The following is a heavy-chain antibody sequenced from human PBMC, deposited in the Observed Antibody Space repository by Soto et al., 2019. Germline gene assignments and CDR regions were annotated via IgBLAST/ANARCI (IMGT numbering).Heavy chain of an antibody. CDR2: ISSSGSTI. D-gene: IGHD6-25*01. CDR3: ASSSRYYYYGMDV. J-gene: IGHJ6*02. CDR1: GFTFSSYE. V-gene: IGHV3-48*03. Sequence: PGGSLRLSCAASGFTFSSYEMNWVRQAPGKELEWVSYISSSGSTIYYADSVKGRFTISRDNAKNSLYLQMNSLRAEDTAVYYCASSSRYYYYGMDVWGQGTTVTVSS.